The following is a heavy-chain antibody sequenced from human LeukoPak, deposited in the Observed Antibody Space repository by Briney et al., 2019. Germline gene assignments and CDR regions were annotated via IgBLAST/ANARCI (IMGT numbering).Heavy chain of an antibody. V-gene: IGHV3-23*01. CDR3: AREGSSGYLNDY. J-gene: IGHJ4*02. Sequence: GGSLRLSCAASGFTFSSYAMSWVRQAPGKGLEWVSANSGSGGSTYYADSVKGRFTISRDNSKNTLYLQMNSLRAEDTAVYYCAREGSSGYLNDYWGQGTLVTVSS. CDR2: NSGSGGST. CDR1: GFTFSSYA. D-gene: IGHD3-22*01.